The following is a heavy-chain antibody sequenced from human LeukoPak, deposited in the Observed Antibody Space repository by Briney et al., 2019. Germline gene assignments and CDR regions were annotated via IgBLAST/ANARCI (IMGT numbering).Heavy chain of an antibody. D-gene: IGHD3-10*01. Sequence: ASVKVSCKASGGTFSSYAISWVRQAPGQGLEWMGGIIPIFGTANYAQKLQGRVTMTTDTSTSTAYMELRSLRSDDTAVYYCARDQNYGSGSYRYWGQGTLVTVSS. J-gene: IGHJ4*02. CDR3: ARDQNYGSGSYRY. CDR1: GGTFSSYA. V-gene: IGHV1-69*05. CDR2: IIPIFGTA.